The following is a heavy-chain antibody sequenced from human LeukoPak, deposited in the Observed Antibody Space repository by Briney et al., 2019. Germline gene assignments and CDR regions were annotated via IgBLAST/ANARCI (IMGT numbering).Heavy chain of an antibody. J-gene: IGHJ4*02. D-gene: IGHD3-10*01. Sequence: SETLSLTCAVYGGSFSGYYWSWIRQPPGKGLEWIGEINHSGSTNYNPSLKSRGTISIDTSNNQFSLNLSSMTAADTAVYFCARGIGKVAAVRGVVITGAMYFDYWGQGTLVTVSS. V-gene: IGHV4-34*01. CDR2: INHSGST. CDR1: GGSFSGYY. CDR3: ARGIGKVAAVRGVVITGAMYFDY.